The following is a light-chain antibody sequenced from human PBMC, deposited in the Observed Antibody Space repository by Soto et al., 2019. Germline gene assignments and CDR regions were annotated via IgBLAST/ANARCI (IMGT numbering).Light chain of an antibody. V-gene: IGKV3-20*01. CDR2: DAS. J-gene: IGKJ4*01. CDR3: QQYAISPLT. CDR1: QSVGSTY. Sequence: EVVLTQSPGTLSLSPGEGATLSCRASQSVGSTYLAWYQQKPGQAPRLLIYDASSRATGIPDRFSGSGSATDFTLTISRLEPEDFAVYFCQQYAISPLTFGGGTKVEIK.